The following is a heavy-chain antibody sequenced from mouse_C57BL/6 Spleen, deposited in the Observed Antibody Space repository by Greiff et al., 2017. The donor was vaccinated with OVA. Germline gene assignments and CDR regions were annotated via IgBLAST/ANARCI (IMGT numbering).Heavy chain of an antibody. J-gene: IGHJ3*01. Sequence: EVHLVESGGGLVKPGGSLKLSCAASGFTFSSYAMSWVRQTPEKRLEWVATISDGGSYTYYPDNVKGRFTISRDNAKNNLYLQMSQLKSEDTAMYYCARDGYYGSSYPFAYWGQGTLVTVSA. D-gene: IGHD1-1*01. CDR2: ISDGGSYT. CDR1: GFTFSSYA. V-gene: IGHV5-4*01. CDR3: ARDGYYGSSYPFAY.